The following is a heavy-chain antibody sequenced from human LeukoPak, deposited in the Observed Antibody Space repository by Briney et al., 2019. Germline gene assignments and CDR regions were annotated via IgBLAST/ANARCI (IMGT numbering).Heavy chain of an antibody. J-gene: IGHJ4*02. CDR3: ARDRGYYDILTGYVGTHYFDY. Sequence: PSETLSLTCTVSGGSISSGGYYWSWIRQHPGKGLEWTGYIYYSGSTYYNPSLKSRVTISVDTSKNQFSLKLSSVTAADTAVYYCARDRGYYDILTGYVGTHYFDYWGQGTLVTVSS. CDR1: GGSISSGGYY. CDR2: IYYSGST. D-gene: IGHD3-9*01. V-gene: IGHV4-31*03.